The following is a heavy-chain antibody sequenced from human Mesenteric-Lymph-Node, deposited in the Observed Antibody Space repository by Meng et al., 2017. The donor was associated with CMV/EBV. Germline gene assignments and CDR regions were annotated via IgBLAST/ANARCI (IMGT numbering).Heavy chain of an antibody. J-gene: IGHJ6*02. CDR2: IDQDGSEI. CDR1: GFTFSTYW. D-gene: IGHD2-2*01. V-gene: IGHV3-7*01. Sequence: GGSLRLSCAASGFTFSTYWMSWVRQAPGKGLEWVANIDQDGSEIYYVDSVKGRFTISRDNAKNSLYLQMNSLRAEDTAVYYCARADIVVVPAASYYYYGMDVWGQGTTVTVSS. CDR3: ARADIVVVPAASYYYYGMDV.